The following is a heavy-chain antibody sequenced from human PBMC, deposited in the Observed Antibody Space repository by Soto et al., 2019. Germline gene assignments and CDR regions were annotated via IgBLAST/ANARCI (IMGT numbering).Heavy chain of an antibody. D-gene: IGHD6-13*01. V-gene: IGHV1-18*01. CDR2: ISAYNGNT. CDR3: ASYREQLVLYGMDV. CDR1: GYTFTSYV. J-gene: IGHJ6*02. Sequence: VQLVKSGAEVKKTGASVKVSCKASGYTFTSYVISGVRQAPGQGLEWMGWISAYNGNTNYAQKLQGRVTMTTDTSTSTAYMELRSLRSDDTAVYYCASYREQLVLYGMDVWGQGTTVTVSS.